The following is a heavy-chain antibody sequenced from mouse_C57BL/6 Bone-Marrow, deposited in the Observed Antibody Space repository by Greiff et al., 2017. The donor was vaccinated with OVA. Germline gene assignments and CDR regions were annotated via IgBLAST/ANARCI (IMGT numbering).Heavy chain of an antibody. V-gene: IGHV1-85*01. J-gene: IGHJ3*01. D-gene: IGHD2-5*01. CDR2: IYPRDGST. CDR1: GYTFTSYD. CDR3: ARKSNPAWFAY. Sequence: QVQLQQSGPELVKPGASVKLSCKASGYTFTSYDINWVKQRPGQGLEWIGWIYPRDGSTKYNEKFKGKATLTVDTSSSTAYMELHSLTSEDSAVYFCARKSNPAWFAYWGQGTLVTVSA.